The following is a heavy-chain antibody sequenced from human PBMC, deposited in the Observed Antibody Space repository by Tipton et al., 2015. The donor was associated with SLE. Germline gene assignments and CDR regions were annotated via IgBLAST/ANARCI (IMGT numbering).Heavy chain of an antibody. V-gene: IGHV3-7*01. D-gene: IGHD1-26*01. CDR3: AGEAYSGSYFDY. Sequence: SLRLSCAASGFTFSSYWMSWVRQAPGKGLEWVANIKQDGSEKYYVDSGKGRFTISRDNAKNSLYLQMNSLRAEDTAVYYCAGEAYSGSYFDYWGQGTLVTVSS. J-gene: IGHJ4*02. CDR1: GFTFSSYW. CDR2: IKQDGSEK.